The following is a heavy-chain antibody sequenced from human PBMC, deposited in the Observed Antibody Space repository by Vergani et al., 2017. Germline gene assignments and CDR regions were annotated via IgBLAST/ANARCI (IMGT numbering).Heavy chain of an antibody. CDR3: ARHWIPKYYFDY. J-gene: IGHJ4*02. V-gene: IGHV4-38-2*02. CDR2: IYYSGST. Sequence: QVQLQESGPGLVKPSETLSLTCTVSGYSIRTNYYWGWIRQPPGKGLEWIGSIYYSGSTYYNPSLESRVTMSVDTSKSQFSLKLSSVTAADTAVYYCARHWIPKYYFDYWGQGTLVTVSS. CDR1: GYSIRTNYY. D-gene: IGHD2-2*03.